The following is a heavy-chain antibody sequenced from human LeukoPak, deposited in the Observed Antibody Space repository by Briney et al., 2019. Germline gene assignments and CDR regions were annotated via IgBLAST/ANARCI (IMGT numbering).Heavy chain of an antibody. CDR1: GGSISSYY. J-gene: IGHJ3*02. V-gene: IGHV4-59*01. CDR2: IYYSGST. CDR3: ARDFYYDGSGAFDI. Sequence: SETLSLACTVSGGSISSYYWSWIRQPPGKGLEWIGYIYYSGSTNYNPSLKSRVTISVDTSKNQFSLKLSSVTAADTAVYYCARDFYYDGSGAFDIWGQGTMVTVSS. D-gene: IGHD3-22*01.